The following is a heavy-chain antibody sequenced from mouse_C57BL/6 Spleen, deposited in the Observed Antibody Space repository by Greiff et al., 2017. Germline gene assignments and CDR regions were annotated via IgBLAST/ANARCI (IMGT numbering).Heavy chain of an antibody. CDR2: IYPGSGGT. V-gene: IGHV1-55*01. D-gene: IGHD2-1*01. CDR3: ARGDYYYGNFVDY. CDR1: GYTFTSYW. Sequence: QVQLQQPGAELVKPGASVKMSCKASGYTFTSYWMTWVKQRPGQGLEWIGDIYPGSGGTNYNEKFKGKATMTVDTSSSTAYLQLSSLTSEDAAVYYCARGDYYYGNFVDYWGQGTTVTVSA. J-gene: IGHJ3*01.